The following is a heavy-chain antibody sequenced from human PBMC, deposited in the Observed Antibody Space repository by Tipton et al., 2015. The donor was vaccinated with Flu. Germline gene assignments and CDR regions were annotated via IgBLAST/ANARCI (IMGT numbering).Heavy chain of an antibody. CDR3: VREGGSSGYAGCLDY. CDR2: ISSDGNNE. D-gene: IGHD3-22*01. J-gene: IGHJ4*02. CDR1: GFTFSSYV. Sequence: AASGFTFSSYVIHWVRQAPVKGLEWVAAISSDGNNEYYADSVRGRFTISKDNSNNTLYLQMNSLRAEDTSVYYCVREGGSSGYAGCLDYWGQGTLVTVSS. V-gene: IGHV3-30-3*01.